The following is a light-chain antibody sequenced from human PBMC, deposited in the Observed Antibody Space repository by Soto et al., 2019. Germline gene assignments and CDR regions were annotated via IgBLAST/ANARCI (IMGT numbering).Light chain of an antibody. J-gene: IGKJ4*01. CDR2: GAS. CDR3: QQYNDWPLP. V-gene: IGKV3-15*01. CDR1: QSVNNN. Sequence: EIVMTQYPATLSVSPGERATLSCMASQSVNNNVAWYQQKPGQAPRLLIYGASARATGIPARFSGSGSGTEFTLTISSLQSEDFAVYYCQQYNDWPLPFGGGTKVEIK.